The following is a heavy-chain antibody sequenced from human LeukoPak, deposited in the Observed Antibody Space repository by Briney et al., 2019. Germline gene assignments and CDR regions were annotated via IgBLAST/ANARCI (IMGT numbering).Heavy chain of an antibody. V-gene: IGHV4-39*01. Sequence: SETLSLTCSVSGDSIIGSGEYWGWIRQTPGKGLEWIGTIYYEGDTYYNPSLKSRVIISVDTSKNQYSLRLSSVTAADTAIYFCASQSMVPFEYWGQGILVIVSS. CDR2: IYYEGDT. J-gene: IGHJ4*02. D-gene: IGHD2-8*01. CDR3: ASQSMVPFEY. CDR1: GDSIIGSGEY.